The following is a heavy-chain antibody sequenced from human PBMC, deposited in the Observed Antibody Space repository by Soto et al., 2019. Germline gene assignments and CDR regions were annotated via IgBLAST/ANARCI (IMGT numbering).Heavy chain of an antibody. CDR2: IIPIFGTA. J-gene: IGHJ5*02. CDR3: ARSSGSYYNRWLDP. Sequence: GASVKVSCKASGGTFSSYAISWVRQAPGQGLEWMGGIIPIFGTANYAQKFQGRVTITADESTSTAYMELSSLRSEDTAVYYCARSSGSYYNRWLDPWGQGTLVTVSS. D-gene: IGHD1-26*01. V-gene: IGHV1-69*13. CDR1: GGTFSSYA.